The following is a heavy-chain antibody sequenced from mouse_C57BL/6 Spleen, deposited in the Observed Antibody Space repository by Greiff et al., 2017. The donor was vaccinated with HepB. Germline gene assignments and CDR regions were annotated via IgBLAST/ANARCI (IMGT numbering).Heavy chain of an antibody. CDR1: GYTFTDYY. Sequence: EVQLQQSGPELVKPGASVKISCKASGYTFTDYYMNWVKQSHGKSLEWIGDINPNNGGTSYNQKFKGKATLTVDKSSSTTYMELRSLTSEDSAVYYCISGSGSWFAYWGQGTPVTVSA. CDR2: INPNNGGT. V-gene: IGHV1-26*01. J-gene: IGHJ3*01. CDR3: ISGSGSWFAY.